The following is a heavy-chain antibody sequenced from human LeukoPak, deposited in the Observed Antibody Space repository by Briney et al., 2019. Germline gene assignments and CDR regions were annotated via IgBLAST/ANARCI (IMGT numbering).Heavy chain of an antibody. J-gene: IGHJ4*02. V-gene: IGHV4-59*01. Sequence: SETLSRTCTGSGGSISSYYWSWIRQPPGKGREWIGYIYYSGSTNYKPSLRSRVTISVDTSKNQFSLKLGSVTAADTAVYYCARELRLGELSDWGQGTLVTVSS. D-gene: IGHD3-16*02. CDR1: GGSISSYY. CDR3: ARELRLGELSD. CDR2: IYYSGST.